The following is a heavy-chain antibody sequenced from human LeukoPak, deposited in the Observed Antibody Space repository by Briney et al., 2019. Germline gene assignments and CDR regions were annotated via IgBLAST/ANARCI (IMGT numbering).Heavy chain of an antibody. V-gene: IGHV4-39*01. CDR3: ARIRGSGWYPPNWFDP. Sequence: SGTLSLTCTVSGGSISSSSYYWGWIRQPPGKGLEWIGSIYYSGSTYYNPSLKSRVTISVDTSKDQFSLKLSSVTAADTAVYYCARIRGSGWYPPNWFDPWGQGTLVTVSS. D-gene: IGHD6-19*01. CDR1: GGSISSSSYY. CDR2: IYYSGST. J-gene: IGHJ5*02.